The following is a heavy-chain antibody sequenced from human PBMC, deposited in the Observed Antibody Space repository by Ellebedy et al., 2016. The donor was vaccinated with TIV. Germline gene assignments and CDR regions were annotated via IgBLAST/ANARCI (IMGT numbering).Heavy chain of an antibody. J-gene: IGHJ4*01. CDR1: GYTFRDYH. CDR3: AREYSGGSGYYL. D-gene: IGHD3-22*01. CDR2: NHPKTGGP. Sequence: AASVKVSCKASGYTFRDYHIHWVRQAPGQGLEWMGWNHPKTGGPKYAQSFQGRVSMTTDTSINAAFMALTSLTSDDSAVYFGAREYSGGSGYYLWGKGTLVTVSS. V-gene: IGHV1-2*02.